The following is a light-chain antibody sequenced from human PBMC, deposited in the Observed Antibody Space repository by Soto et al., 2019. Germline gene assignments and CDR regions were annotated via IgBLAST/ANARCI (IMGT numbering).Light chain of an antibody. CDR3: CSYAGSSYVV. J-gene: IGLJ2*01. CDR2: EGS. Sequence: QPVLTQPASVSGSPGQSITISCTGTSSDVGSYNLVSWYQQHPGKAPKLMIYEGSKRPSGVSNRFSGSKSGNTASLTISGLQAEDEADYYCCSYAGSSYVVFGGGTKVTVL. CDR1: SSDVGSYNL. V-gene: IGLV2-23*01.